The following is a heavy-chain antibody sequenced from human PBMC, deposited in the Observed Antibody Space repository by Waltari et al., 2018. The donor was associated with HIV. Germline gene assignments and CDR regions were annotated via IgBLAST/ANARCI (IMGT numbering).Heavy chain of an antibody. Sequence: QVQLVESGGGVVQPGGSLRLSCAASGFTFSSYGMHWVRQVPGKGLEWVAFIRYDGSNKYYADSVKGRFTISRDNSKNTLYLQMNSLRAEDTAVYYCAKDGIAVTDYYFDYWGQGTLVTVSS. CDR1: GFTFSSYG. J-gene: IGHJ4*02. V-gene: IGHV3-30*02. D-gene: IGHD6-19*01. CDR3: AKDGIAVTDYYFDY. CDR2: IRYDGSNK.